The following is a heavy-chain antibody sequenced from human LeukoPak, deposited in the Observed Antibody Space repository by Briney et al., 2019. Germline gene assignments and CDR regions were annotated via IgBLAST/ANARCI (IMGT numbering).Heavy chain of an antibody. J-gene: IGHJ4*02. CDR2: INPNSGGT. D-gene: IGHD6-19*01. V-gene: IGHV1-2*02. Sequence: PSVKVSCKASGYTFTRYYMHWVRQAPGQGLEWMGWINPNSGGTNYAQKFQGRVTMTRDTSISTAYMELSRLRSDDTAVYYCARAFARSIAVAGLLSYWGQGTLVTVSS. CDR1: GYTFTRYY. CDR3: ARAFARSIAVAGLLSY.